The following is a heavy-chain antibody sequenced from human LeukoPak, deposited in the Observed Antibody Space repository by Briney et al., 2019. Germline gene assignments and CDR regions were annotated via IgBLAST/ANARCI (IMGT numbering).Heavy chain of an antibody. D-gene: IGHD2-15*01. CDR2: IGGRGDGI. CDR1: GFTFSNYA. J-gene: IGHJ4*02. V-gene: IGHV3-48*01. Sequence: GGSLRLSCAASGFTFSNYAMHWVRQAPGKGLEWISYIGGRGDGISYADSVKGRFTVSRDNAKNSLFLQMNRLRGEDTAIYFCAREIPGRIAADCWGQGTLVTVSS. CDR3: AREIPGRIAADC.